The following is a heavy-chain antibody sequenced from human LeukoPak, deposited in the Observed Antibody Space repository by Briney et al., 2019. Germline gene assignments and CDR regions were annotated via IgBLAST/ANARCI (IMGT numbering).Heavy chain of an antibody. J-gene: IGHJ4*02. CDR3: ARVITMVRGVIGFFDY. D-gene: IGHD3-10*01. CDR1: GYTFTSYG. Sequence: ASVKVSCKASGYTFTSYGISWVRQAPGQGLEWMGWISAYNGNTNYAQKLQGRVTMTTDTSTSTAYMELRSLRSDDTAVYYCARVITMVRGVIGFFDYWGQGTLVTVSS. CDR2: ISAYNGNT. V-gene: IGHV1-18*01.